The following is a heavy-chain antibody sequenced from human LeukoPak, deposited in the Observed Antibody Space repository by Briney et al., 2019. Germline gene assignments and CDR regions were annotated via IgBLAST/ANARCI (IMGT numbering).Heavy chain of an antibody. CDR1: VFTFCIYE. Sequence: GGSLRLSCTPSVFTFCIYEMHWVRQAPGKGREWGSYITSSGRTIYYANSVTGRFTISRDNAKISLYLQMSSLRAEDTAVYYCVREGAYCSGASCYFDYWGQGTLVTVSS. V-gene: IGHV3-48*03. CDR3: VREGAYCSGASCYFDY. CDR2: ITSSGRTI. D-gene: IGHD2-15*01. J-gene: IGHJ4*02.